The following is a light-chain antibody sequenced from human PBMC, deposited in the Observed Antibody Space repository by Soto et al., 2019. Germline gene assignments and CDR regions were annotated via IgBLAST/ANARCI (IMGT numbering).Light chain of an antibody. CDR2: GAS. Sequence: EIVMTQSPVTLSVSPGETANLSCRASQTVTTNLAWYQQKPSRSPRLLLYGASTRATGIPARFSGSGSGTEFTLTISRLQSEDLAVYYCQQYNDWPRTFGQGTKVEIK. V-gene: IGKV3-15*01. J-gene: IGKJ1*01. CDR3: QQYNDWPRT. CDR1: QTVTTN.